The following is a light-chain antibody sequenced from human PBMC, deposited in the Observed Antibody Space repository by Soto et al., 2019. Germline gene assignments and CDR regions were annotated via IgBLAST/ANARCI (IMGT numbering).Light chain of an antibody. Sequence: QSVLTQPPSASGTPGQRVTISCSGSSSNIGSNTVNWYQQLPGTAPKLLIYSHNQRPSGVPDRFSGSKSGTSASLAISGLQSEDEADYYCAAWDDILNVFHVVFGGGTQLTVL. CDR3: AAWDDILNVFHVV. V-gene: IGLV1-44*01. CDR2: SHN. J-gene: IGLJ2*01. CDR1: SSNIGSNT.